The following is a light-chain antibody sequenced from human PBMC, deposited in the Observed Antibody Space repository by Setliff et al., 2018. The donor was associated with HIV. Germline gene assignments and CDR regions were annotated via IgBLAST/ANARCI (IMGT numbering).Light chain of an antibody. V-gene: IGLV2-23*02. Sequence: QSVLTQPASVSGSPAQSITISCTGSSSDIGDYESVSWYQQHPGEVPTLMIYDVTKRPSGVSNLFSASKSGNTASLTITGLQAEDEAHYYCFSYGRGDIWIFGGGTK. CDR2: DVT. CDR3: FSYGRGDIWI. J-gene: IGLJ2*01. CDR1: SSDIGDYES.